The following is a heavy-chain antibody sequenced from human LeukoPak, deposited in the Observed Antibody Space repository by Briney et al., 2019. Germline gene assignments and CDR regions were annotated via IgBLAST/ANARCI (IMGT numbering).Heavy chain of an antibody. Sequence: PGGSLTLSCAASGFTFSNYVITWVRQSPGKGLEWVSSISGSGANTYSADSVKGRCTISRDNSEKTLYLQMNSLRAEDTAVYYCTRDRIPSTAYYGMDVWGQGTTVAVSS. J-gene: IGHJ6*02. V-gene: IGHV3-23*01. CDR3: TRDRIPSTAYYGMDV. CDR1: GFTFSNYV. D-gene: IGHD4-17*01. CDR2: ISGSGANT.